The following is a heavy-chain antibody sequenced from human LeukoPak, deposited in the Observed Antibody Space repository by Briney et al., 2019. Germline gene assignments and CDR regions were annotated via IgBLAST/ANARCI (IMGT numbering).Heavy chain of an antibody. D-gene: IGHD2-2*02. V-gene: IGHV1-2*02. Sequence: ASVKVSCEASGYTFTGYYMHWVRQAPGQGLEWMGWINPNSGGTNYAQKFQGRVTMTRDTSISTAYMELSRLRSDDTAVYYCARDGCSSTSCYTGSWFDPWGQGTLVTVSS. CDR3: ARDGCSSTSCYTGSWFDP. J-gene: IGHJ5*02. CDR2: INPNSGGT. CDR1: GYTFTGYY.